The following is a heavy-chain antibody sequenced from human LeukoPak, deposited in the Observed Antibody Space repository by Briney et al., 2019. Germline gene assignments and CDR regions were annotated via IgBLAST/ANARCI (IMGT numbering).Heavy chain of an antibody. CDR2: IYHSGST. Sequence: SQTLSLTCAVSGVSISSSGYSWSWIRQPPGKGLEWIGYIYHSGSTYYNPSLKSRVTISVDRSKNQFSLKLSSVTAADTAVYYCARGWSLADLYFDYWGQGTLVTVSS. D-gene: IGHD2-15*01. CDR1: GVSISSSGYS. CDR3: ARGWSLADLYFDY. J-gene: IGHJ4*02. V-gene: IGHV4-30-2*01.